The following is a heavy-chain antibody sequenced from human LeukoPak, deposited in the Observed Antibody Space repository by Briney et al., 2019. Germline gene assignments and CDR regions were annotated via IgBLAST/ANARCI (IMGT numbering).Heavy chain of an antibody. CDR1: GFTVSWVS. CDR3: GRALGSPLDY. Sequence: GGSLRLSCAPSGFTVSWVSVHWVRPVHGGGIVWVSRINSDGSSTAYADSVKGRFTISRDNAKNTLYLQMNSLRVEDTAVYYCGRALGSPLDYWGQGTLVTVSS. V-gene: IGHV3-74*01. D-gene: IGHD1-26*01. CDR2: INSDGSST. J-gene: IGHJ4*02.